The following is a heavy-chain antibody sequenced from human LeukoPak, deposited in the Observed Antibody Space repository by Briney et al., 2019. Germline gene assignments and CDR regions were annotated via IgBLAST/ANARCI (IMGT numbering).Heavy chain of an antibody. CDR2: IYYSGST. CDR3: ARIWFGELPYNWFDP. CDR1: GGSISSSSYY. Sequence: SETLSLTCTVSGGSISSSSYYWGWIRQPPGKGLEWIGSIYYSGSTYYNPSLKSRVTISVDTSKNQFSLKLSSVTAADTAVYYCARIWFGELPYNWFDPWGQGTLVTVSS. D-gene: IGHD3-10*01. V-gene: IGHV4-39*01. J-gene: IGHJ5*02.